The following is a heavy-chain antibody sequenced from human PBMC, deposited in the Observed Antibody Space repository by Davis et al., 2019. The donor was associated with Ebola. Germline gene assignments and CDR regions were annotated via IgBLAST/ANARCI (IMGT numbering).Heavy chain of an antibody. CDR1: GYTFTGYY. V-gene: IGHV1-2*02. CDR2: INPNTGGT. J-gene: IGHJ5*02. Sequence: AASVKVSCKASGYTFTGYYMHWVRQAPGQGLAWMGWINPNTGGTNYAQKFQGRVIMTRDTSISTAYMELSRLRSDDTAVYYCARPDYGDYNWFDPWGQGTLVTVSS. D-gene: IGHD4-17*01. CDR3: ARPDYGDYNWFDP.